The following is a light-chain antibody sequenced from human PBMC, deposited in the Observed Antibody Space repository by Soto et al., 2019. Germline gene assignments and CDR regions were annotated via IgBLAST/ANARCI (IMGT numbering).Light chain of an antibody. V-gene: IGLV3-21*02. CDR1: NIGSKS. CDR3: QLWVSSSHHFYA. Sequence: SYELTQPPSVSVAPGQTARITCGGDNIGSKSVHWYQQKPGQAPVLVAYNDRDRPSGIPERFSGSNSGNTATLTISRVEAGDEADYYCQLWVSSSHHFYAFGTGTKLTVL. CDR2: NDR. J-gene: IGLJ1*01.